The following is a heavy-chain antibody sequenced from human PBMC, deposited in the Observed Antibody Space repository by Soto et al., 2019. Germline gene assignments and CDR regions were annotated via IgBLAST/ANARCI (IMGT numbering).Heavy chain of an antibody. V-gene: IGHV1-18*01. CDR3: ARGSYCSGGTCTKWFDA. J-gene: IGHJ5*02. D-gene: IGHD2-15*01. CDR2: ISASIGHT. CDR1: GYTFNDYA. Sequence: QLVQSGAEVKKPGASVKVSCKASGYTFNDYAITWVRQAPGQGLEWVGWISASIGHTNYAQSFQGRVTMTTDRSTTTAYMELRSLRSDDTAVYYCARGSYCSGGTCTKWFDAWGQGTLVTVSS.